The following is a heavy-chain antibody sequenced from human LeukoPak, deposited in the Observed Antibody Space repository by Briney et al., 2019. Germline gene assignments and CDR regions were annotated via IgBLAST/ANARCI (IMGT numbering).Heavy chain of an antibody. D-gene: IGHD3-10*01. CDR2: IRSKAYGGTT. CDR1: GFTFGDYA. CDR3: TRALADYSSDY. V-gene: IGHV3-49*04. J-gene: IGHJ4*02. Sequence: GGSLRLSCTASGFTFGDYAMSWVRQAPGKGLEWVGFIRSKAYGGTTEYAASVKGRFTISRDDSKSIAYLQMNSLKTEDTAVYYCTRALADYSSDYWGQGTLVTVSS.